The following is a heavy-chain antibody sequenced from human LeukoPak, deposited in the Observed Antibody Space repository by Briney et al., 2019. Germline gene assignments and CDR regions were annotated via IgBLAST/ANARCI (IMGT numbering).Heavy chain of an antibody. V-gene: IGHV3-23*01. CDR2: ISGSGGST. Sequence: GGSLRLSCAASGFTFSSYAMSWVRQAPGKGLEWVSGISGSGGSTYYADSVKGRFTISRDNSKNTLYLQMNSLRVEDTAVYHCAKADDSSGYYSNFDYWGQGTLVTVSS. CDR3: AKADDSSGYYSNFDY. CDR1: GFTFSSYA. D-gene: IGHD3-22*01. J-gene: IGHJ4*02.